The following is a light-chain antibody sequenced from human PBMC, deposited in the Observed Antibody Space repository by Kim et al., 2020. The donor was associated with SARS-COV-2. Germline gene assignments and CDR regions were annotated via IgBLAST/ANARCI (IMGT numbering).Light chain of an antibody. CDR1: QSVSNK. V-gene: IGKV4-1*01. J-gene: IGKJ2*01. Sequence: AGSLGERATINCKSSQSVSNKLVWYQQKPGQPPKLLIRWSSDRESGVPDRFSGSGSGTDFTLTISSLQAEDVAVYHCQQYHDLPYTFGQGTKLEI. CDR2: WSS. CDR3: QQYHDLPYT.